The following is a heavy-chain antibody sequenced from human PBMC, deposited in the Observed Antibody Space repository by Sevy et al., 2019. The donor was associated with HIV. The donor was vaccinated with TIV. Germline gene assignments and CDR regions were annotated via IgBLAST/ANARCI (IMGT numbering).Heavy chain of an antibody. CDR3: ARTITRIVVVITRVAAFDI. D-gene: IGHD3-22*01. CDR2: ISGRGGST. V-gene: IGHV3-23*01. J-gene: IGHJ3*02. CDR1: GFTFSSYA. Sequence: GGSLRLSCAASGFTFSSYAMSWVRQAPGKGLEWVSAISGRGGSTYYADSVKGRFTISRDNSKNTLYLQMNSLRAEDTAVYYCARTITRIVVVITRVAAFDIWGQGTMVTVSS.